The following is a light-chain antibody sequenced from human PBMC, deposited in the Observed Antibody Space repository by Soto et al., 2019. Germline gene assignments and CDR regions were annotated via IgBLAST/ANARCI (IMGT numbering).Light chain of an antibody. Sequence: EIVLTQYPGTLSLSPGERATLSCRASQSVSSSYLAWYQQKPGQAPRLLIYGASSGATGIPDRFSGSGSGTDITLTISRLEPEDFAVYYCQQYGSSPTWTFGQGTKVDIK. CDR2: GAS. CDR1: QSVSSSY. J-gene: IGKJ1*01. CDR3: QQYGSSPTWT. V-gene: IGKV3-20*01.